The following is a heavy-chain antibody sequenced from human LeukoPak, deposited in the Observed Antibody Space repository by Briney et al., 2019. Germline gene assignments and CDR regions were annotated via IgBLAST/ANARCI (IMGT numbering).Heavy chain of an antibody. D-gene: IGHD6-19*01. CDR1: GFTFSSYG. CDR2: IRYDGSNK. CDR3: ARDPYSGGYGAYYYYYM. V-gene: IGHV3-30*02. J-gene: IGHJ6*03. Sequence: GGSLRLSCAASGFTFSSYGMHWVRQAPGKGMEWVAFIRYDGSNKYYADSVKGRFTISRDNAENSLYLQMNSLRDEDTAVYYCARDPYSGGYGAYYYYYMWGKGTTVTVSS.